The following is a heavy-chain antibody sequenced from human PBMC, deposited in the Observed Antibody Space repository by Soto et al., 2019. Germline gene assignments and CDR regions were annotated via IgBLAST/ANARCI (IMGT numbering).Heavy chain of an antibody. CDR3: ARDLASGFDP. CDR2: ISSSSSYI. J-gene: IGHJ5*02. Sequence: TGGSLRLSCAASGFTFSSYSVNWVRQAPGKGLEWVSSISSSSSYIYYADSVKGRFTISRDNAKNSLYLQMNSLRAEDTAVYYCARDLASGFDPWGQGTRVNVS. D-gene: IGHD3-10*01. CDR1: GFTFSSYS. V-gene: IGHV3-21*01.